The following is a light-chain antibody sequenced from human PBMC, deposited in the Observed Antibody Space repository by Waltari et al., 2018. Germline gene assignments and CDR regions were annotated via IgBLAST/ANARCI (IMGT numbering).Light chain of an antibody. CDR3: SSYRGSYTLV. CDR2: DVT. Sequence: QSALTQPASVSGSPGQSITIPSPGTSSYVGSFHSVFWYQQHPGKAPKLLIYDVTARPSGVSNRFSGSKSGNTASLTISGLQAEDEADYYCSSYRGSYTLVFGGGTKVTVL. V-gene: IGLV2-14*03. CDR1: SSYVGSFHS. J-gene: IGLJ3*02.